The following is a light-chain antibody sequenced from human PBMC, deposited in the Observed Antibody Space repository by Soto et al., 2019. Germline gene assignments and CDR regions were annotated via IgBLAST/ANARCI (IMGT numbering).Light chain of an antibody. V-gene: IGKV3-11*01. CDR1: QTVSSY. Sequence: IVLTQSPATLSLSPWERATLSCRASQTVSSYLAWYQQKAGQAPRPLIYDASNRAPGIPARFSGSGSGTDFTLTISSLEPEDFAVYYCQQRSSWPLTFGGGTKVDIK. CDR2: DAS. J-gene: IGKJ4*01. CDR3: QQRSSWPLT.